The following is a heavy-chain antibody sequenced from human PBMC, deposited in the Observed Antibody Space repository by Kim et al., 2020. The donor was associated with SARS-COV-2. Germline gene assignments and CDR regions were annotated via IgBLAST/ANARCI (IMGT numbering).Heavy chain of an antibody. CDR2: ISSSSSHT. Sequence: GGSLRLSCAASGFTFSDYYMSWIRQAPGKGLEWVSYISSSSSHTNYADSVKGRFTISRDNAKKSLYLQMNSLGAEDTAVYYCARVNSGSSRTNTDYWGQGTLVTVSS. CDR1: GFTFSDYY. J-gene: IGHJ4*02. CDR3: ARVNSGSSRTNTDY. D-gene: IGHD1-26*01. V-gene: IGHV3-11*06.